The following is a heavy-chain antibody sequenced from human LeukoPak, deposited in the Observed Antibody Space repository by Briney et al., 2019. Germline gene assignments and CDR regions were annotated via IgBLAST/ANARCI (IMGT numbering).Heavy chain of an antibody. V-gene: IGHV3-33*08. J-gene: IGHJ4*02. D-gene: IGHD3-22*01. CDR3: ARGWNYFDTSGSRSFDY. CDR1: GFTFSTYG. CDR2: IWYDGSNK. Sequence: GRSLRLSCAASGFTFSTYGMHWVRQAPGKGLEWVAVIWYDGSNKYYADSVKGRFTISRDNSKNTLYLQMNSLRAEDTAVFYCARGWNYFDTSGSRSFDYWGQGTLVTVSS.